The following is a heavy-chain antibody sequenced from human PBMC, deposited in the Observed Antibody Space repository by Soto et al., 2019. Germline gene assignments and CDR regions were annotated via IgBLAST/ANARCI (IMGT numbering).Heavy chain of an antibody. CDR3: ARVSLSLSFGGSPSARTFQYYFDY. J-gene: IGHJ4*02. V-gene: IGHV4-59*01. CDR2: FYYSGST. D-gene: IGHD3-10*01. CDR1: GGSISSYY. Sequence: SETLSLTCTVSGGSISSYYWSWIRQPPGKGLEWIRYFYYSGSTNYNPSLKSRVTISVDTSKYQFSLKLSFVTAADTAVYYCARVSLSLSFGGSPSARTFQYYFDYWGQGTLVTVSS.